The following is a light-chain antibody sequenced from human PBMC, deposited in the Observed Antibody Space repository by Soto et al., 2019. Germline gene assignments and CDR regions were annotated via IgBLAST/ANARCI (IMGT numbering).Light chain of an antibody. J-gene: IGLJ2*01. CDR1: SGFVGSFSL. CDR3: CLYGGSSNLV. Sequence: QSALAPPASVSGSPGQSITISCTGTSGFVGSFSLVSWYQQHPGKAPKVMISEGHRRPSGVPDRFSGSTSVNSASLTISGLQADDEADYYCCLYGGSSNLVFGGGTKVTVL. V-gene: IGLV2-23*01. CDR2: EGH.